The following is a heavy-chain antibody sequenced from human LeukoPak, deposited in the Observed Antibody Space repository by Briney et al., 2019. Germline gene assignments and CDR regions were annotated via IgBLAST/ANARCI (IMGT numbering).Heavy chain of an antibody. CDR3: ARAIGIAAAGTYYYYYMDV. Sequence: VASVKVSCKASGGTFSSYAISWVRQAPGQGLEWMGGIIPIFGTANYAQKFQGRVTITADKSTSTAYMELSSLRSEDTAVYYCARAIGIAAAGTYYYYYMDVWGKGTTVTVSS. CDR2: IIPIFGTA. D-gene: IGHD6-13*01. J-gene: IGHJ6*03. CDR1: GGTFSSYA. V-gene: IGHV1-69*06.